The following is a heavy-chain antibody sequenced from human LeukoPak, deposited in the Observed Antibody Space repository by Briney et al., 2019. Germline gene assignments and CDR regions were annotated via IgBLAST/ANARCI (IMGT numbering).Heavy chain of an antibody. V-gene: IGHV1-18*01. CDR1: GYTFMSHG. Sequence: ASVKVSCKAYGYTFMSHGISGVRQAPGQGLEWMGWISGSSSNTNYAQRLQGRVNMTTDTSTTTAYMELRSLRSDDTAVYYCARATGTWGHDGFDIWGQGTMVTVSS. CDR3: ARATGTWGHDGFDI. CDR2: ISGSSSNT. J-gene: IGHJ3*02. D-gene: IGHD3-16*01.